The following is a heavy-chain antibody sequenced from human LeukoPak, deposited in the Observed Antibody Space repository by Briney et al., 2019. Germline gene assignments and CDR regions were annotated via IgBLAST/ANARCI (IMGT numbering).Heavy chain of an antibody. CDR1: GFTFSSYW. D-gene: IGHD6-13*01. J-gene: IGHJ3*02. V-gene: IGHV3-7*01. CDR2: IKQDGSEK. CDR3: AREDELRGKAFDI. Sequence: GGSLRLSCAASGFTFSSYWMSWVRQAPGKGLEWVANIKQDGSEKYYVDSVKGRFTISRDNAKNSLYLQMNSLRAEDTAVYYCAREDELRGKAFDIWGQGTMVTVSS.